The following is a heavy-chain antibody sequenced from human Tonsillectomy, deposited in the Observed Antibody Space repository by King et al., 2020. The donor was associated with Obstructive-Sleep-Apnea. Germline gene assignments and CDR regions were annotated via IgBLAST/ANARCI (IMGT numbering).Heavy chain of an antibody. CDR1: GFTFSGSA. CDR2: IRSKANNYAT. J-gene: IGHJ4*02. Sequence: EVQLVESGGGLVQPGGSLKLSCAASGFTFSGSAMHWVRQASGKGLEWVGRIRSKANNYATAYAASVKGRFTISRDDSKNTAYLQMNSLKTEDTGVYYCTRLWMGDKSGYDGGSPSSYWGQGTLVTVSS. V-gene: IGHV3-73*01. CDR3: TRLWMGDKSGYDGGSPSSY. D-gene: IGHD5-12*01.